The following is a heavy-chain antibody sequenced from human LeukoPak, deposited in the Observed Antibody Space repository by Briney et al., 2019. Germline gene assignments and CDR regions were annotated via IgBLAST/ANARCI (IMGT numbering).Heavy chain of an antibody. V-gene: IGHV3-23*01. CDR2: ISDSGTGT. CDR3: AKDHIRRDGYSDLDY. Sequence: PGGSLRLSCAASGFTFSDYYMSWVRQAPGKGLEWVSGISDSGTGTYYADSVKGRFTISRDNSKNTLFLQMNSLRAEDTAVYYCAKDHIRRDGYSDLDYWGQGTLVTVSS. D-gene: IGHD5-24*01. J-gene: IGHJ4*02. CDR1: GFTFSDYY.